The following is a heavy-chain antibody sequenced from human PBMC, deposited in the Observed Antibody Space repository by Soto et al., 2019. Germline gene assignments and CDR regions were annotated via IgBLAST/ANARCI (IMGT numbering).Heavy chain of an antibody. J-gene: IGHJ6*02. CDR2: IIPIFGTA. Sequence: SVKVSFKASGGTFSSYAISWLRQAPGQGLEWMGGIIPIFGTANYAQKFQGRVTITADESTSTAYMELSSLRSEDTAVYYCARQKYCSSTSCYYYYGMDVWGQGTTVTVSS. CDR1: GGTFSSYA. D-gene: IGHD2-2*01. CDR3: ARQKYCSSTSCYYYYGMDV. V-gene: IGHV1-69*13.